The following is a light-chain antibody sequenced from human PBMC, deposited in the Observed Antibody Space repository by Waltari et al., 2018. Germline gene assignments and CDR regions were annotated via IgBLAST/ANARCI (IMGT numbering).Light chain of an antibody. CDR3: QQYEGLPCT. Sequence: DIQMTQSPSSLSASIGDRVTITCQANQDIDKFLNWYQQKPGEAPHLLISDASNLQTGVPSRFSGSVAGKHFTLTISSLHPEDVATYYGQQYEGLPCTFGQGTKLEVK. CDR1: QDIDKF. CDR2: DAS. J-gene: IGKJ2*02. V-gene: IGKV1-33*01.